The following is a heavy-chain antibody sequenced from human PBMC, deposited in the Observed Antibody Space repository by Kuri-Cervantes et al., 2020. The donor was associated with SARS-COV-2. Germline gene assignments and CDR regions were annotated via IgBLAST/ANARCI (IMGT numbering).Heavy chain of an antibody. CDR2: FSRNSGRI. J-gene: IGHJ4*02. CDR1: GFTFEDYA. CDR3: ATLTSFGQDAFFDY. Sequence: GGSLRLSCAASGFTFEDYAIHWVRQAPGKGLEGVSGFSRNSGRIGYADFVKGRFTISRDNAKNSLSLHMKSLRVEDTALYYCATLTSFGQDAFFDYWGQGTLVTVSS. D-gene: IGHD3-16*01. V-gene: IGHV3-9*01.